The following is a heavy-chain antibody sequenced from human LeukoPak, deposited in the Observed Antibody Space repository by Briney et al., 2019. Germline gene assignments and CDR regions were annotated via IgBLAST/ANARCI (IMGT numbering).Heavy chain of an antibody. V-gene: IGHV3-33*06. Sequence: GGSLRLSCAASGFTFSSYGMHWVRQAPGKGLEWVAVIWHDGSNKYYADSVKGRFTISRDNSKNTLYLQMNSLRAEDTAVYYCAKALDGGATTPDHWGQGTLVTVSS. CDR2: IWHDGSNK. J-gene: IGHJ4*02. D-gene: IGHD1-26*01. CDR1: GFTFSSYG. CDR3: AKALDGGATTPDH.